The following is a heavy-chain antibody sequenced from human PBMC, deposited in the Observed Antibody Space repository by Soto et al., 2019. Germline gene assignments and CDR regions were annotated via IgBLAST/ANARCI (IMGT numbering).Heavy chain of an antibody. D-gene: IGHD5-18*01. J-gene: IGHJ6*02. CDR1: GYTFTGYY. CDR3: ARDIYSYGYNGMDV. CDR2: INPNSGGT. Sequence: ASVKVSCKASGYTFTGYYMHWVRQAPGQGLEWMGWINPNSGGTNYAQKFQGRVTMTRDTSISTAYMELSRLRSDDTAVYYCARDIYSYGYNGMDVWGQGTTVTVSS. V-gene: IGHV1-2*02.